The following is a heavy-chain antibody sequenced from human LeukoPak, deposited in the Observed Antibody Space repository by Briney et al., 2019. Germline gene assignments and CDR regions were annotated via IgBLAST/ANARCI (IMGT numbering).Heavy chain of an antibody. Sequence: PGGSLRLSCAASGFTFSSYGMHWVRQAPGKGLEWVAFIRYDGSNKYYADSVKGRFTISRDNSKNTLYLQMNSLRAEDTAVYYCAKARPTTNFDWYFDYWGQGTLVTVSS. CDR2: IRYDGSNK. CDR1: GFTFSSYG. D-gene: IGHD3-9*01. J-gene: IGHJ4*02. V-gene: IGHV3-30*02. CDR3: AKARPTTNFDWYFDY.